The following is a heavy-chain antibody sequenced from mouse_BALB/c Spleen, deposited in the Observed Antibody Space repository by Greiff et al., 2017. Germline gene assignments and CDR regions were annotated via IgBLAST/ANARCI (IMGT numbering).Heavy chain of an antibody. V-gene: IGHV3-6*02. CDR2: ISYDGSN. CDR3: ARDGSYYYGSSYDAMDY. J-gene: IGHJ4*01. D-gene: IGHD1-1*01. CDR1: GYSITSGYY. Sequence: EVQLQQSGPGLVKPSQSLSLTCSVTGYSITSGYYWNWIRQFPGNKLEWMGYISYDGSNNYNPSLKNRISITRDTSKNQFFLKLNSVTTEDTATYYCARDGSYYYGSSYDAMDYWGQGTSVTVSS.